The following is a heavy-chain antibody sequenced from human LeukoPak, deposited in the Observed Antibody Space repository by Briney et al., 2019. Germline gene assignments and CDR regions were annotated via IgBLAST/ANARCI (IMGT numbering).Heavy chain of an antibody. CDR2: ISWNSGTI. CDR3: LKDMDSSGWA. Sequence: GGSLRLFCAASGVTFHNYAIQWVRHGPGKSREWVSDISWNSGTIGYADSVKGRFTISRDNAKNSVYLQMNSLRPEDTAVYYCLKDMDSSGWAWGQGTLVTVSA. V-gene: IGHV3-9*01. CDR1: GVTFHNYA. J-gene: IGHJ5*02. D-gene: IGHD3-22*01.